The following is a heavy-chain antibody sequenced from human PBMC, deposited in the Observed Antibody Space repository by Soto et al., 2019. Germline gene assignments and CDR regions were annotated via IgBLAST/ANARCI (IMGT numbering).Heavy chain of an antibody. CDR1: GFTFTRYS. V-gene: IGHV3-21*06. CDR2: ISSTTNYI. J-gene: IGHJ4*02. CDR3: ARESEDLTSNFDY. Sequence: GLLRLSCAASGFTFTRYSMNWVRQAPGKGLEWVSSISSTTNYIYYGDSMKGRFTISRDNAKNSLYLEMNSLRAEDTAVYYCARESEDLTSNFDYWGQGTLVTVSS.